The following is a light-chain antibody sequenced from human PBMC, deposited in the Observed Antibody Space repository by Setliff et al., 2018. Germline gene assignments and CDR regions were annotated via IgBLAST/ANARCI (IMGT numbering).Light chain of an antibody. J-gene: IGLJ1*01. Sequence: QSALTQPPSASGSPGQSVTISCTGTSRDVGYYNLVSWYQQHPGKAPKVILYDFKTRPSGVSDRFSGSKSGNTASLTISGLQAEDEADYYCCSYAGGSAFAFGTGTKVTVL. CDR2: DFK. V-gene: IGLV2-23*02. CDR1: SRDVGYYNL. CDR3: CSYAGGSAFA.